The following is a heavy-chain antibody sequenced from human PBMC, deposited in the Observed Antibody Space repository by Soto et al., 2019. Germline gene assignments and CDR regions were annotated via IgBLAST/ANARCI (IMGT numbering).Heavy chain of an antibody. Sequence: GSLRLSCAASGFTFSSYGMHWVRQAPGKGLEWVAVIWYDGSNKYYADSVKGRFTISRDNSKNTLYLQMNSLRDEDTAVYYCARASQEEWELGAFDIWGEGTMVTVSS. V-gene: IGHV3-33*01. J-gene: IGHJ3*02. D-gene: IGHD1-26*01. CDR2: IWYDGSNK. CDR1: GFTFSSYG. CDR3: ARASQEEWELGAFDI.